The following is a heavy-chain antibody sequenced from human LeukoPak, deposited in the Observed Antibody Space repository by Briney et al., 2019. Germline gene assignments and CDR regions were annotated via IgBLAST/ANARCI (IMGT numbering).Heavy chain of an antibody. Sequence: GASVKLSCNSSGYTFTVYYMHWVRQAPGQGLEWMGWINPNSGGTNYAQKFQGRVTMTRDTSISTAYMELSRLRSDDTAVYYCARDFNYDSSGPPGYWGQGTLVTVSS. CDR2: INPNSGGT. CDR3: ARDFNYDSSGPPGY. D-gene: IGHD3-22*01. J-gene: IGHJ4*02. CDR1: GYTFTVYY. V-gene: IGHV1-2*02.